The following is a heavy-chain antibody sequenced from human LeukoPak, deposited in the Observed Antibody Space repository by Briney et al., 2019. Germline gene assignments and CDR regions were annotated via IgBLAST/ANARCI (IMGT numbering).Heavy chain of an antibody. V-gene: IGHV3-48*01. CDR1: GFTFSSYS. J-gene: IGHJ4*02. D-gene: IGHD1-7*01. Sequence: GGSLRLSCAASGFTFSSYSMNWVRQAPGKGLEWVSYISSSSSTIYYADSVKGRFTISRDNAKNSLYLQMNSLRAEDTAVYYCAREGGTAEIGEFDYWGQGTLVTVSS. CDR2: ISSSSSTI. CDR3: AREGGTAEIGEFDY.